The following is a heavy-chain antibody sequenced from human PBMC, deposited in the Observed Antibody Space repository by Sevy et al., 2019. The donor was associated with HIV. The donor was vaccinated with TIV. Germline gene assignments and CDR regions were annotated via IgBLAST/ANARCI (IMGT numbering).Heavy chain of an antibody. CDR2: INPNSGGT. CDR1: GYTFTGYY. CDR3: ARAITALEAFGI. Sequence: ASVKVSCKASGYTFTGYYMHWVRQAPGQGLEWMGWINPNSGGTNYAQKFQGRVTMTRDTSISTAYMELSRLRSDDTAVYYCARAITALEAFGIWGQGTMVTVSS. V-gene: IGHV1-2*02. J-gene: IGHJ3*02. D-gene: IGHD6-13*01.